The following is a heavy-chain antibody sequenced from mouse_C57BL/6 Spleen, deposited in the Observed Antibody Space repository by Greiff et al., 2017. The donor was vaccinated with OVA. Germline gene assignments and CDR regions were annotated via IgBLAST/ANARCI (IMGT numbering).Heavy chain of an antibody. CDR2: MWRGGST. J-gene: IGHJ3*01. D-gene: IGHD1-1*01. Sequence: VKLVESGPGLVQPSQSLSITCTVSGFSLTSYGVHWVRQSPGKGLEWLGVMWRGGSTDYNAAFMSRLSITKDNSKSQVFFKMNSLQADDTAIYYCAIMYYGSSSAWFAYWGQGTLVTVSA. CDR3: AIMYYGSSSAWFAY. CDR1: GFSLTSYG. V-gene: IGHV2-5*01.